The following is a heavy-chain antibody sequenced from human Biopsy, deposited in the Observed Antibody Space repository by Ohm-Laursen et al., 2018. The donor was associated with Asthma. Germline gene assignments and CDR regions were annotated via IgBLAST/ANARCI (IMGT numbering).Heavy chain of an antibody. CDR3: AREGVAGTHIED. J-gene: IGHJ4*02. CDR1: RFTYE. CDR2: ISYDGSSI. V-gene: IGHV3-30-3*01. D-gene: IGHD6-19*01. Sequence: SLRLSCTASRFTYEMHWVRQAPGKGLEWVAVISYDGSSIYYADSVKGRFTISRDNSKNTLSLQMNSLTAEDTAVYYRAREGVAGTHIEDWGQGTLVTVSS.